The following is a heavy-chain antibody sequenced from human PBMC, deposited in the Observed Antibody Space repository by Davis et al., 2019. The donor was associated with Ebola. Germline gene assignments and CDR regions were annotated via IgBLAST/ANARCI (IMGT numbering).Heavy chain of an antibody. J-gene: IGHJ3*02. V-gene: IGHV3-30-3*01. CDR3: ARETNSVTTDHDAFDI. CDR2: ISYDGSNK. CDR1: GFTFSSYA. D-gene: IGHD4-17*01. Sequence: GGSLRLSCAASGFTFSSYAMSWVRQAPGKGLEWVAVISYDGSNKYYADSVKGRFTISRDNSRNTLYLQMNSLRSEDTAVYYCARETNSVTTDHDAFDIWGQGTMVTVSS.